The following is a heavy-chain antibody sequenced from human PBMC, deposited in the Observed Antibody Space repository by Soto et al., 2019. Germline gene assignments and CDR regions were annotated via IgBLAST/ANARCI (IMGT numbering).Heavy chain of an antibody. J-gene: IGHJ4*02. V-gene: IGHV3-9*01. CDR3: AKDSYYDILTGPPDY. CDR2: ISWNSGSI. D-gene: IGHD3-9*01. Sequence: EVQLVESGGGLVQPGRSLRLSCAASGFTFDDYAMHWVRQAPGKGLEWVSGISWNSGSIGYADSVKGRFTISRDNAKNSLYLQMNSLRAEDTALYYCAKDSYYDILTGPPDYWGQGTLVTVSS. CDR1: GFTFDDYA.